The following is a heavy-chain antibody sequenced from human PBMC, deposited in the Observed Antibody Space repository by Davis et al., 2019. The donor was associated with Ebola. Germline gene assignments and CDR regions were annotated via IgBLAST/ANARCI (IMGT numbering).Heavy chain of an antibody. CDR1: GYTFTSYA. D-gene: IGHD2-21*01. CDR2: INAGNGNT. V-gene: IGHV1-3*01. J-gene: IGHJ6*02. Sequence: ASVTVSCKASGYTFTSYAMHWVRQAPGQRLEWMGWINAGNGNTKYSQKFQGRVTITRVTSASTAYMELSSLRSEDTAVYYCARRLAYCGGDCYYGMDVWGQGTTVTVSS. CDR3: ARRLAYCGGDCYYGMDV.